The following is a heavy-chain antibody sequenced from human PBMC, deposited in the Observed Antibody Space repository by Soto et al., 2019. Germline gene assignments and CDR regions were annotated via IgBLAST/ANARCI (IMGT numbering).Heavy chain of an antibody. V-gene: IGHV1-69*01. CDR2: IIPIFGTA. CDR3: ARDFHSGVPYYYYYGMEG. J-gene: IGHJ6*02. Sequence: SVNVACKASGGTFSSYAISWVLQAPGQGLEWMGGIIPIFGTANYAQKFQGRVTITADESTSTAYMELSSLRSEDTAVYYCARDFHSGVPYYYYYGMEGWGQGTKVT. D-gene: IGHD1-1*01. CDR1: GGTFSSYA.